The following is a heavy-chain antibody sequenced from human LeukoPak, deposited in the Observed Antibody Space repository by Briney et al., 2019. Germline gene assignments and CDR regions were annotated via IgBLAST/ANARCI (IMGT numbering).Heavy chain of an antibody. J-gene: IGHJ5*02. D-gene: IGHD5-24*01. Sequence: ASVKVSCKASGYTFTSYDINWVRQATGQGLEWMGWMNPSSGNTGYAQKFQGRVTMTRNTSISTAYMELSSLRSEDTAVYYCARGREMATIHRLNWFDPWGQGTLVTVSS. V-gene: IGHV1-8*01. CDR1: GYTFTSYD. CDR3: ARGREMATIHRLNWFDP. CDR2: MNPSSGNT.